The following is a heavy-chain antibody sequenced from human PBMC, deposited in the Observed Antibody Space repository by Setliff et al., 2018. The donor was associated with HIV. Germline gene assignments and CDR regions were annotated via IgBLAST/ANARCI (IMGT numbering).Heavy chain of an antibody. Sequence: SETLSLTCAVSGGSFSIYYWSWIRQPPGKGLEWIGSIYHSGSTYYNPSLKSRVTISVDTSKNQFSLKLSSVTAADTAVYYCARRGRALRLNDYWGQGTLVTVSS. D-gene: IGHD5-12*01. CDR2: IYHSGST. V-gene: IGHV4-34*01. J-gene: IGHJ4*02. CDR1: GGSFSIYY. CDR3: ARRGRALRLNDY.